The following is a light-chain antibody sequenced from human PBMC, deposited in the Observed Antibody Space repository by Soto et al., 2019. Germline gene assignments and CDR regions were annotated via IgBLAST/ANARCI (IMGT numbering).Light chain of an antibody. CDR2: GNS. CDR3: QSYDSSLSGVV. CDR1: SSNIGAGYD. J-gene: IGLJ2*01. Sequence: QSVLTQPPSVSGAPGQRVTISCTGSSSNIGAGYDVHWYQQLPGTAPKALIYGNSNRPSGVPDRFSGSKSGTSASLAITGLQAEDEAGYYCQSYDSSLSGVVFGGGTKLTVL. V-gene: IGLV1-40*01.